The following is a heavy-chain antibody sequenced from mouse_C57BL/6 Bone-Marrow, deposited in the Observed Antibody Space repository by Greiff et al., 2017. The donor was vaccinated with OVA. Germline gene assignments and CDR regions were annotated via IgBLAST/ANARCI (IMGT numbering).Heavy chain of an antibody. CDR2: IDPENGDT. CDR1: GFNIKDDY. J-gene: IGHJ2*01. V-gene: IGHV14-4*01. CDR3: TTAPPGPFDY. Sequence: EVQGVESGAELVRPGASVKLSCTASGFNIKDDYMHWVKQRPEQGLEWIGWIDPENGDTEYASKFKGKATITADTSSNTAYLQLSSLTSEYTAVYYCTTAPPGPFDYWGQGTTLTVSS.